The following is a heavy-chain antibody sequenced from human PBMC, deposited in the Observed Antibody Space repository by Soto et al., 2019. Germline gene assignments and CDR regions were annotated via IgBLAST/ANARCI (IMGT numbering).Heavy chain of an antibody. CDR1: GYTFSSSY. D-gene: IGHD5-12*01. CDR2: MNPSGDRT. CDR3: ARGRGYSGDDLQEDGFDI. V-gene: IGHV1-46*01. Sequence: QVQLMQSGTEVKEPGASVNLSCKASGYTFSSSYIHWVRQAPGQGLEWMGIMNPSGDRTNYPQNFQGRVTMTRDTATSTVYMELSSLTFEDTAVYYCARGRGYSGDDLQEDGFDIWGQGTMVTVS. J-gene: IGHJ3*02.